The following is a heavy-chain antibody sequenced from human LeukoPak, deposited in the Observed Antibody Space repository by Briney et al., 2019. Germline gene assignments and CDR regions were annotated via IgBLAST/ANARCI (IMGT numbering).Heavy chain of an antibody. J-gene: IGHJ1*01. D-gene: IGHD1-26*01. CDR1: GFTFSSYA. CDR2: ISYDGSNK. V-gene: IGHV3-30*04. Sequence: PGGSLRLSCAASGFTFSSYAMHWVRQAPGKGLEWVAVISYDGSNKYYADSVKGRFTISRDNSKNTLYLQMNSLRAEDTAVYYCARGGRGLSGSYIQYFQHWGQGTLVTVSS. CDR3: ARGGRGLSGSYIQYFQH.